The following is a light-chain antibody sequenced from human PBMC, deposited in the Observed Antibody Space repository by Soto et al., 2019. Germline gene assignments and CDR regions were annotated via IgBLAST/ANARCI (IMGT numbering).Light chain of an antibody. J-gene: IGKJ4*01. CDR2: GAS. V-gene: IGKV3-20*01. Sequence: EIVLTKSPGTLSLSPGERATLSCRASQSVSSSYLAWFQQKPGRAPRLLIYGASSRATGIPDRFSGSGSGTDFTLTISRLEPEDFAVYYCQQYGSSPLTFGGGTKVDIK. CDR1: QSVSSSY. CDR3: QQYGSSPLT.